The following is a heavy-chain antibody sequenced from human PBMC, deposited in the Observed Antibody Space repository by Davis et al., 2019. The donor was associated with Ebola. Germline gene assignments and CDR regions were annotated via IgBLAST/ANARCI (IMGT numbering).Heavy chain of an antibody. V-gene: IGHV6-1*01. D-gene: IGHD6-19*01. CDR2: AYYASTWYN. CDR1: GDTVSSKSVS. J-gene: IGHJ6*02. CDR3: ARGWFKSGMDV. Sequence: PSESLSLTCAISGDTVSSKSVSWHWIRQSPSSGLEWLGRAYYASTWYNDYAPSVISRITINPDTSKNQFSLQLNSVTPEDTAVYYCARGWFKSGMDVWGQGTTVTVSS.